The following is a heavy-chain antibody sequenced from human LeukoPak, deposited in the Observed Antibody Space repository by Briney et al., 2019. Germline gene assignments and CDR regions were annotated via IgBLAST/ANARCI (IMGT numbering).Heavy chain of an antibody. D-gene: IGHD5-24*01. CDR3: AKADRDGYNSPFFDY. Sequence: GGPLRLSCAASGFTFSSYAMSWVRQAPGKGLEWVSAISGSGGSTYYADSVKGRFTISRDNSKNTLYLQMNSLRAEDTAVYYCAKADRDGYNSPFFDYWGQGTLVTVSS. V-gene: IGHV3-23*01. J-gene: IGHJ4*02. CDR2: ISGSGGST. CDR1: GFTFSSYA.